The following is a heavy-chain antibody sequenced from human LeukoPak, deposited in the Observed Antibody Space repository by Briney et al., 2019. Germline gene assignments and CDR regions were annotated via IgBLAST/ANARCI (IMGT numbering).Heavy chain of an antibody. CDR2: IYYSGST. D-gene: IGHD4-17*01. V-gene: IGHV4-59*01. CDR1: GGSISSYC. CDR3: ARGYGDYAY. J-gene: IGHJ4*02. Sequence: SETLSLTCTVSGGSISSYCWSWIRQPPGKGLEWIGYIYYSGSTNYNPSLKSRVTISVDTSKNQFSLKLSSVTAADTAVYYCARGYGDYAYWGQGTLVTVSS.